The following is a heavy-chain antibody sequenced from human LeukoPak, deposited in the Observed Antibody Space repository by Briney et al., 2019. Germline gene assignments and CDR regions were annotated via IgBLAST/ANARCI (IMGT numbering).Heavy chain of an antibody. D-gene: IGHD4-17*01. CDR1: GGSISSYY. Sequence: KSSETLSLTCTVSGGSISSYYWSWIRQPPGKGLEWIGYIYYSGSTNYNPSLKSRVTISVDTSKNQFSLKLSSVTAADTAVYYCARHGVTTVVTPLWYFDLWGRGTLVTVSS. J-gene: IGHJ2*01. V-gene: IGHV4-59*08. CDR3: ARHGVTTVVTPLWYFDL. CDR2: IYYSGST.